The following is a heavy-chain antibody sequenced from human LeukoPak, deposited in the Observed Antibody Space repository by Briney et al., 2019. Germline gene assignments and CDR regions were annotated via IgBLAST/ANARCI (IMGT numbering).Heavy chain of an antibody. V-gene: IGHV3-48*01. Sequence: GGSLRLSCVASGFTVSSYSMNWVRQAPGKGLEWVSYISSGSRAVSYADSLKGRSTISRDNAKNSLYLQMNSLRAGDTAVYYCARDPPPANPAFDIWGQGTMVTVSS. J-gene: IGHJ3*02. CDR2: ISSGSRAV. CDR3: ARDPPPANPAFDI. D-gene: IGHD4/OR15-4a*01. CDR1: GFTVSSYS.